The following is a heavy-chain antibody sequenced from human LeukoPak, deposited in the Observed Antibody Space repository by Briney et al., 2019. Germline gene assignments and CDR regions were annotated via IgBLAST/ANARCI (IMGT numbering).Heavy chain of an antibody. Sequence: ASVKVSCKASGGTFSSYAISWVRQAPGQGLEWMGRIIPILGIANYAQKFQGRVTITADKSTSTAYMELSSLRSEDTAVYYCARDRSGYYDILNPLDYWVQGTLVTVSS. CDR1: GGTFSSYA. D-gene: IGHD3-9*01. J-gene: IGHJ4*02. CDR2: IIPILGIA. CDR3: ARDRSGYYDILNPLDY. V-gene: IGHV1-69*04.